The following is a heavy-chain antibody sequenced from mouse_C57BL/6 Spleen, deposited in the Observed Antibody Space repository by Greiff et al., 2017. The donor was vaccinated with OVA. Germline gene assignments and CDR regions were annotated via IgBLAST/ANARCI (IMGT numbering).Heavy chain of an antibody. CDR2: IYPRSGNT. D-gene: IGHD2-4*01. Sequence: QVQLQQSGAELARPGASVKLSCKASGYTFTSYGISWVKQRTGQGLEWIGEIYPRSGNTYYNEKFKGKATLTADKSSSTAYMELRSLTSEDSAVYFCAREEGLRPYWYFDVWGTGTTVTVSS. CDR3: AREEGLRPYWYFDV. V-gene: IGHV1-81*01. CDR1: GYTFTSYG. J-gene: IGHJ1*03.